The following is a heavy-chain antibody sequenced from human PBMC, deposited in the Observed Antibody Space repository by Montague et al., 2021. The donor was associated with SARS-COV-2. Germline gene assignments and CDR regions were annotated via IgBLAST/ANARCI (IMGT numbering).Heavy chain of an antibody. CDR2: IDWDDDI. CDR1: GFSLSTSGMC. V-gene: IGHV2-70*01. D-gene: IGHD3-10*01. CDR3: ARIPRAGITLYYYYGMDV. Sequence: PALVKPTQTLTLTCTFSGFSLSTSGMCVSWIRQPPGKALERLALIDWDDDIYYSTSLKTRLTISKDTSKNQVVLTMTNMDPVDTATYYCARIPRAGITLYYYYGMDVWGQGTTVTVSS. J-gene: IGHJ6*02.